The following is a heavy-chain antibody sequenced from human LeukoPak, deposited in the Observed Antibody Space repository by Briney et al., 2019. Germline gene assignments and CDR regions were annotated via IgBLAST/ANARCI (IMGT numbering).Heavy chain of an antibody. Sequence: GGSLRLSCAPSGLSVSSNFMSWVRQVPGKGLEWVATLYSYGTTYYADSVKGRFTISRDNSKNTLYLQMSSLRAEDTALYYCARELGEALHYFDYWGRGSLVTVSS. CDR1: GLSVSSNF. D-gene: IGHD2-21*01. CDR2: LYSYGTT. J-gene: IGHJ4*02. CDR3: ARELGEALHYFDY. V-gene: IGHV3-53*01.